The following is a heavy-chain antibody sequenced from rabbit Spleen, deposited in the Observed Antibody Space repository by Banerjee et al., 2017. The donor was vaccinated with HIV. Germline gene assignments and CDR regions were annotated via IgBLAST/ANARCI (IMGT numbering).Heavy chain of an antibody. J-gene: IGHJ4*01. Sequence: QSLEVSGGDLVKPGASLTLTCTASGFSFSSSDYMCWVRQAPGKGLEWILCIAGSSSGFTYSATWAKGRFTCSKPSSTTVTLQMPSLTVADTATYFCARDLDGVIGWNFGWWGQGTLVTVS. CDR2: IAGSSSGFT. CDR3: ARDLDGVIGWNFGW. V-gene: IGHV1S40*01. D-gene: IGHD1-1*01. CDR1: GFSFSSSDY.